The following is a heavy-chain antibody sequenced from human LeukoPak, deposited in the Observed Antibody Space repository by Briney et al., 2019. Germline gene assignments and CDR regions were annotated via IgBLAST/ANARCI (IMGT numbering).Heavy chain of an antibody. D-gene: IGHD6-13*01. J-gene: IGHJ4*02. CDR1: GLIFRNYA. CDR2: GSHDGRNK. V-gene: IGHV3-30*18. Sequence: GGSLRLSCVASGLIFRNYAMHWVRQAPGKGLEWVAVGSHDGRNKIYGDSVKGRFTISRDNSKNTVYLQMDNLRPEDTAVYYCAKGRDSSTWSFFDFWGQGTLVTVSS. CDR3: AKGRDSSTWSFFDF.